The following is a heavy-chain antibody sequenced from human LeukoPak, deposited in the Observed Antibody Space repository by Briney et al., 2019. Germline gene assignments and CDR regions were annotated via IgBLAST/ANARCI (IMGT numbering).Heavy chain of an antibody. J-gene: IGHJ5*02. Sequence: GALRLSCAASGFFFSNYAMSWVRQAPGKGLEWVSAISGSGGSTYYADSVKGRFTISRDNSKNTLYLQMNSLRAEDTAVYYCAKSLEQWLRNNWFDPWGQGTLVTVSS. CDR3: AKSLEQWLRNNWFDP. V-gene: IGHV3-23*01. D-gene: IGHD6-19*01. CDR2: ISGSGGST. CDR1: GFFFSNYA.